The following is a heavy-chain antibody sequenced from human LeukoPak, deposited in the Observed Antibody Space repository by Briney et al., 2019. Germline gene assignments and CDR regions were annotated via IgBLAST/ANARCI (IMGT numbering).Heavy chain of an antibody. CDR3: ARWRDFWSGSGFDP. V-gene: IGHV3-33*01. Sequence: GGSLRLSCAASGFTFSSYGMHWVRQAPGKGLEWVAVIWYDGSNKYYADSVKGRFTISRDNSKNTLYLQMNSLRAEDTAVYYCARWRDFWSGSGFDPWGQGTLVTVSS. CDR2: IWYDGSNK. CDR1: GFTFSSYG. D-gene: IGHD3-3*01. J-gene: IGHJ5*02.